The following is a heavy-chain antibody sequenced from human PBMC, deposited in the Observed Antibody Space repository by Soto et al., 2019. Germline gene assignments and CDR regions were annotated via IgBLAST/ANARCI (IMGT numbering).Heavy chain of an antibody. Sequence: SVKVSCPASGGTFSSYAISWVRQAPGPGLEWMGGIIPIFGTANYAQKFQGRVTITADESTSTAYMELSSLRSEDTAGDYCARVGLTNWLAYYYGMVVWGQGTTVTVSS. V-gene: IGHV1-69*13. CDR2: IIPIFGTA. D-gene: IGHD7-27*01. CDR3: ARVGLTNWLAYYYGMVV. CDR1: GGTFSSYA. J-gene: IGHJ6*02.